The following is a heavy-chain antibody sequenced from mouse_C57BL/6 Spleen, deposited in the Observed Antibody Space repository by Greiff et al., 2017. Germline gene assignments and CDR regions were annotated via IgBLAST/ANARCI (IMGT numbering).Heavy chain of an antibody. CDR3: TRRSNWAMDY. CDR2: IHPNSGST. D-gene: IGHD2-5*01. CDR1: GYTFTSYW. Sequence: QVQLQQPGAELVKPGASVKLSCKASGYTFTSYWMHWVKQRPGQGLEWIGMIHPNSGSTNYNEKFKSKATLTVDKSSSTAYVQLSSLTSEDSAVYYSTRRSNWAMDYWGQGTSVTVSS. J-gene: IGHJ4*01. V-gene: IGHV1-64*01.